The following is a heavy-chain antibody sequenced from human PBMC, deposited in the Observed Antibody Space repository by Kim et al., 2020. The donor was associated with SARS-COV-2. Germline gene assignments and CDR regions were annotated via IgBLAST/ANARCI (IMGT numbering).Heavy chain of an antibody. CDR3: ARDLFIGVGFFDP. Sequence: SVKVSCKASGGTFSSYAISWVRQAPGQGLEWMGGIIPIFGTANYAQKFQGRVTITADESTSTAYMELSSLRSEDTAVYYCARDLFIGVGFFDPWGQGTLVTVSS. J-gene: IGHJ5*02. V-gene: IGHV1-69*13. CDR1: GGTFSSYA. D-gene: IGHD1-26*01. CDR2: IIPIFGTA.